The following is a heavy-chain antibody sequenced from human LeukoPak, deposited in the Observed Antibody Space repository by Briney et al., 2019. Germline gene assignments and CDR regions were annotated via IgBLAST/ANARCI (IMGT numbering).Heavy chain of an antibody. D-gene: IGHD6-25*01. CDR1: GFTFSRYW. J-gene: IGHJ4*02. Sequence: GGSLRLSCVASGFTFSRYWMHWVRQAPGKGLEWVSYISSSSSTIYYADSVKGRFTISRDNAKNSLYLQMNSLRAEDTAVYYCARDSGNFDYWGQGTLVTVSS. CDR3: ARDSGNFDY. CDR2: ISSSSSTI. V-gene: IGHV3-48*01.